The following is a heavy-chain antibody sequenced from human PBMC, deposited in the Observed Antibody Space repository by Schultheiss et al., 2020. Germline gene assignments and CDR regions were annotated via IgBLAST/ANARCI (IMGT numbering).Heavy chain of an antibody. CDR1: GFTFSSYA. CDR3: ARGIAAAGYYFDY. J-gene: IGHJ4*02. V-gene: IGHV3-23*01. Sequence: GGSLRLSCAASGFTFSSYAMSWVRQAPGKGLEWVSAISGSATGTYYADSVKGRFTISRDNAKNSLYLQMNSLRAEDTAVYYCARGIAAAGYYFDYWGQGTLVTVSS. CDR2: ISGSATGT. D-gene: IGHD6-13*01.